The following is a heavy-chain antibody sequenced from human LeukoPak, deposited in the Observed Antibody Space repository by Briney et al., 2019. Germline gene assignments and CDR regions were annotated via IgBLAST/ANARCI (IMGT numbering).Heavy chain of an antibody. CDR1: GGTFSSYA. Sequence: SVNVSFKASGGTFSSYAISWVRQAPGQGLEWMGRIIPILGIANYAQKFQGRVTITADKSTSTAYMELSSLRSEDTAVYYCASELQLRFLEWLSDYWGQGTLVTVSS. CDR3: ASELQLRFLEWLSDY. J-gene: IGHJ4*02. D-gene: IGHD3-3*01. V-gene: IGHV1-69*04. CDR2: IIPILGIA.